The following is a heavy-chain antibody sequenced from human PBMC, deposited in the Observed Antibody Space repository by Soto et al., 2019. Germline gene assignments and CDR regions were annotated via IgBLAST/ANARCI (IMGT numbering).Heavy chain of an antibody. CDR2: IWYDGSNK. V-gene: IGHV3-33*01. CDR3: ARGSIPGSSWGRGYYFDY. Sequence: QVQLVESGGGVVQPGRSLILSCAASGFTFSSYGMHWVRQAPGKGLEWVAVIWYDGSNKYYADSVKGRFTISRDNSKNTLYLQMNSLRAEDTAVYYCARGSIPGSSWGRGYYFDYWGQGTLVTVSS. D-gene: IGHD6-13*01. J-gene: IGHJ4*02. CDR1: GFTFSSYG.